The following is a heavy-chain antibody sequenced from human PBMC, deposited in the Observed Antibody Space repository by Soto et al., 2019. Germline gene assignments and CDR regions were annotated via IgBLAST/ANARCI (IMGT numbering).Heavy chain of an antibody. J-gene: IGHJ3*02. Sequence: KPSETLSLTCTVSGGSISSYYWSWIRQPPGKGLEWIGYIYYSGSTNYNPSLKSRVTISVDTSKNQFSLKLSSVTAADTAVYYCARDQYYYDSSGHGAFDIWGQGTMVTVS. CDR3: ARDQYYYDSSGHGAFDI. V-gene: IGHV4-59*01. D-gene: IGHD3-22*01. CDR2: IYYSGST. CDR1: GGSISSYY.